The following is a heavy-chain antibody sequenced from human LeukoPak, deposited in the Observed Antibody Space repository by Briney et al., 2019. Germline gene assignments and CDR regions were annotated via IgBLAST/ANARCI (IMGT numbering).Heavy chain of an antibody. CDR3: AKPPGAVAGTGP. J-gene: IGHJ4*02. D-gene: IGHD6-19*01. V-gene: IGHV3-23*01. Sequence: WIRQPPGEGLEWVSAISGSGGSTYYADSVEGRFTISRDNSKNTLYLQMNSLRAEDTAVYYCAKPPGAVAGTGPWGQGTLVTVSS. CDR2: ISGSGGST.